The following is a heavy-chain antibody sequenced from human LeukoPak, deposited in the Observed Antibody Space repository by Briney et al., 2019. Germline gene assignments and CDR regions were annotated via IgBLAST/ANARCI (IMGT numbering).Heavy chain of an antibody. CDR3: ARGRYIVATTAPSDY. Sequence: ASVKVSCKASGYTFTGYYMHWVRQAPGQGLEWMGWINPNSGGTNYAQKFQGRVTMTRDTSISTAYMELSRLRSDDTAVYYCARGRYIVATTAPSDYWGQGTLVTVSS. CDR2: INPNSGGT. J-gene: IGHJ4*02. CDR1: GYTFTGYY. V-gene: IGHV1-2*02. D-gene: IGHD5-12*01.